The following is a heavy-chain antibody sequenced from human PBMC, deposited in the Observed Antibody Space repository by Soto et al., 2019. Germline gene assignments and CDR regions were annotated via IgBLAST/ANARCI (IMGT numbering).Heavy chain of an antibody. D-gene: IGHD2-15*01. CDR2: ISYDGSNK. CDR3: ARGTDVGFMDV. V-gene: IGHV3-30-3*01. J-gene: IGHJ6*02. Sequence: QVQLVESGGGVVQPGRSLRLSCAASGFTFSSYAMHWVRQAPGKGLEWVAVISYDGSNKYYADSVKGRFTISRDNSKNTLYLQMNGLRAEDTAVYYCARGTDVGFMDVWGQGTTVTVSS. CDR1: GFTFSSYA.